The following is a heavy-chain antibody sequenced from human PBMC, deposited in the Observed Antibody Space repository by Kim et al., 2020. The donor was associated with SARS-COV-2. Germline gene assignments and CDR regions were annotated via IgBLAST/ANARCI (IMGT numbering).Heavy chain of an antibody. Sequence: KYYADSVKDRFTISRDNSKNTLYLQMNSLRAEDTAVYYCAGSSCWYSWFDPWGQGTLVTVSS. J-gene: IGHJ5*02. D-gene: IGHD6-19*01. V-gene: IGHV3-33*01. CDR3: AGSSCWYSWFDP. CDR2: K.